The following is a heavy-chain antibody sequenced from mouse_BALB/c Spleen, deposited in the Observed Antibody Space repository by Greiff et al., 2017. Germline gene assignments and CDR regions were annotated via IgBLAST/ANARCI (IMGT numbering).Heavy chain of an antibody. V-gene: IGHV5-4*02. J-gene: IGHJ4*01. D-gene: IGHD3-1*01. CDR3: ARSSGYPYAMDY. Sequence: EVMLVESGGGLVKPGGSLKLSCAASGFTFSDYYMYWVRQTPEKRLEWVATISDGGSYTYYPDSVKGRFTISRDNAKNNLYLQMSSLKSEDTAMYYCARSSGYPYAMDYWGQGTSVTVSS. CDR1: GFTFSDYY. CDR2: ISDGGSYT.